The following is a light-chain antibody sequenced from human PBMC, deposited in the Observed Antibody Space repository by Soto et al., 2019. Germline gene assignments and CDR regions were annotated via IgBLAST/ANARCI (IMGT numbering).Light chain of an antibody. CDR1: SSDVGAHNS. J-gene: IGLJ2*01. CDR2: DVR. V-gene: IGLV2-14*01. Sequence: QSALTQPASVSGSPGQSIIISCTGTSSDVGAHNSVSWYQQHPGKAPKLMIYDVRNRPSGVSDRFSGSKSGNTASLTISGLQAEDEADYYCSSYTSTNTLVFGGGTKLTVL. CDR3: SSYTSTNTLV.